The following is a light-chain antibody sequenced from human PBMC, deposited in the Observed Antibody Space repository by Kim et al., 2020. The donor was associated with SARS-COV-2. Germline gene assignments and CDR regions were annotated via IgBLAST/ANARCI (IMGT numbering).Light chain of an antibody. CDR3: QQYNSYSWT. V-gene: IGKV1-5*03. CDR2: KAS. J-gene: IGKJ1*01. CDR1: QSISSW. Sequence: DIQMTQYPSTLSASVGDRVTITCRASQSISSWLAWYQQKPGKAPKLLIYKASSLESGVPSRFSGSVSGTEFTLTISSLQPDDFATYYCQQYNSYSWTFGQGTKVYIK.